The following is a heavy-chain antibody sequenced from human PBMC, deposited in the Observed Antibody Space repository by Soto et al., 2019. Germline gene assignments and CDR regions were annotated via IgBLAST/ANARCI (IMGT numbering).Heavy chain of an antibody. J-gene: IGHJ6*03. D-gene: IGHD2-15*01. CDR3: ARGGTVVVAAIGWYYYMDV. Sequence: SETLSLTCTVSGGSISSYYWSWIRQPPGKGLEWIGYIYYSGSTNYNPSLKSRVTISVDTSKNQFSLKLSSVTAADTAVYYCARGGTVVVAAIGWYYYMDVWGKGTTVTVSS. V-gene: IGHV4-59*01. CDR2: IYYSGST. CDR1: GGSISSYY.